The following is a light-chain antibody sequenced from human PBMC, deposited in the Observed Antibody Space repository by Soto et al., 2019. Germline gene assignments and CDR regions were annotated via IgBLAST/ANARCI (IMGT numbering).Light chain of an antibody. CDR3: SSYTSSSTLV. V-gene: IGLV2-14*01. CDR1: SSDVGGYNS. Sequence: QSALTQPASVSGSPGQSITISCTGTSSDVGGYNSVSRYQQHPGKGPKLMIYEVTNRPSGVSNRFSGSKFGNTASLTISGLQAEDEGDYYCSSYTSSSTLVFGGGTQLTVL. CDR2: EVT. J-gene: IGLJ2*01.